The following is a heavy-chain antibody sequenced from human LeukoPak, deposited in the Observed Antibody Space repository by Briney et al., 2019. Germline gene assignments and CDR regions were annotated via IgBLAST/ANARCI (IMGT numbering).Heavy chain of an antibody. CDR3: ARHRGGGYENFFDY. V-gene: IGHV4-59*08. CDR2: ILYSCST. J-gene: IGHJ4*02. D-gene: IGHD5-12*01. Sequence: SETLSLTCTVPGGSTSDNYWSWIRQPPGKGLEWIGYILYSCSTNYNPSLQSRDTISVDTSKNQFSLELTSVTAADTAVYYCARHRGGGYENFFDYWGQGTLVTVSS. CDR1: GGSTSDNY.